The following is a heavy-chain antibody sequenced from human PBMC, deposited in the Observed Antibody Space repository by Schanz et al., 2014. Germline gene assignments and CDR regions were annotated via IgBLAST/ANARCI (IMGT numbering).Heavy chain of an antibody. D-gene: IGHD1-1*01. CDR3: ARDRRNADLDY. CDR1: GFTFGDYA. J-gene: IGHJ4*02. V-gene: IGHV3-23*04. CDR2: ISASGGDT. Sequence: EVQLVESGGGLVQPGGSLRLSCAASGFTFGDYAMTWVRQAPGKGLEWLSVISASGGDTYYADSVKGRFTISRDNSKNTLYLQMTSLRAEDTALYYCARDRRNADLDYWGQGTLVTVSS.